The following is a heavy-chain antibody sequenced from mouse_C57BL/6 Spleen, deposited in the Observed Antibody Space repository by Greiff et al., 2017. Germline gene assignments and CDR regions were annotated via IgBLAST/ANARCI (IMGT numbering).Heavy chain of an antibody. CDR1: GYTFTDYY. J-gene: IGHJ2*01. CDR2: IYPGSGNT. CDR3: ARGAYYYGSSYSLFDY. Sequence: QVQLQQSGAELVRPGASVKLSCKASGYTFTDYYINWVKQRPGQGLEWIARIYPGSGNTYYNEKFKGKATLTAEKSSSTAYMQLSSLTSEDSAVYVCARGAYYYGSSYSLFDYWGQGTTLTVSS. D-gene: IGHD1-1*01. V-gene: IGHV1-76*01.